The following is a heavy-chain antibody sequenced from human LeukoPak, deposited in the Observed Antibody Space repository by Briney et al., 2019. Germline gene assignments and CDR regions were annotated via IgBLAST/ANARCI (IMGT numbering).Heavy chain of an antibody. CDR2: ISWNSGSI. Sequence: GGSLRLSCAASGFTFDDYAMHWVRQAPGKGLEWVSGISWNSGSIGYADSVKGRFTISRDNAKNSLYLQMNSLRAEDTAVYYCARGGRLGLDYWGQGTLVTVSS. D-gene: IGHD4-11*01. J-gene: IGHJ4*02. V-gene: IGHV3-9*01. CDR1: GFTFDDYA. CDR3: ARGGRLGLDY.